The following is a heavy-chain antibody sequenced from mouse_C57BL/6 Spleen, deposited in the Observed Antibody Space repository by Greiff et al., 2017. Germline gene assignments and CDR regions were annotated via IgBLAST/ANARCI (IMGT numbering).Heavy chain of an antibody. J-gene: IGHJ2*01. Sequence: VHVKQSGPVLVKPGASVKMSCKASGYTFTDYYMNWVKQSHGKSLEWIGVINPYNGGTSYNQKFKGKATLTVDKSSSTAYMELNSLTSEDSAVYYCARSGITTVVASFDYWGQGTTLTVSS. CDR2: INPYNGGT. D-gene: IGHD1-1*01. CDR3: ARSGITTVVASFDY. CDR1: GYTFTDYY. V-gene: IGHV1-19*01.